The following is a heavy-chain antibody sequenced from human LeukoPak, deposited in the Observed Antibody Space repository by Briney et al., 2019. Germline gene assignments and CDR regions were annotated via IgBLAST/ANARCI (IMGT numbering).Heavy chain of an antibody. J-gene: IGHJ4*02. D-gene: IGHD1-26*01. CDR1: GYTFTGYY. CDR2: INPNSGGT. CDR3: ARATHSSGSYSGSDY. Sequence: ASLKVSCAASGYTFTGYYMHWVRQAPGHGLEWMGWINPNSGGTNYAQKFQGRVTMTRDTSISTAYMELSRLRSDDTAVYYCARATHSSGSYSGSDYWGQGTLVTVSS. V-gene: IGHV1-2*02.